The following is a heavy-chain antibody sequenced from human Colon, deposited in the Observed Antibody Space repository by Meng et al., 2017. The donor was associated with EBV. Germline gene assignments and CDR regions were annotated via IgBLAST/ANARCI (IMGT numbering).Heavy chain of an antibody. CDR3: ARDAAWYDSSGYYSADFDL. CDR2: ISSDSRYI. CDR1: GFTFSNYS. V-gene: IGHV3-21*01. D-gene: IGHD3-22*01. Sequence: DPVPPGGSLRLSCAASGFTFSNYSMNWVRQAPWKGLEWVSSISSDSRYIFYADSVKGRFTISRDNAKNSLYLQMNSLRAEDTAVYYCARDAAWYDSSGYYSADFDLWGRGTLVTVSS. J-gene: IGHJ2*01.